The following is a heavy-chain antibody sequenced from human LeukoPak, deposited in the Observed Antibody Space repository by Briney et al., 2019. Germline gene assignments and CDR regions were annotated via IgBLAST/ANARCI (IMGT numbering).Heavy chain of an antibody. CDR3: ARQGVLEWSDY. V-gene: IGHV5-51*01. CDR1: GYSFTSYW. CDR2: IDPGDSDT. Sequence: GESLKISCKGSGYSFTSYWIGWVRQMPGKGLEWMGIIDPGDSDTRYSPSFQGQVTISVDTSISTACLQWSSLKASDTAMYYCARQGVLEWSDYWGQGTLVTVSS. J-gene: IGHJ4*02. D-gene: IGHD1-1*01.